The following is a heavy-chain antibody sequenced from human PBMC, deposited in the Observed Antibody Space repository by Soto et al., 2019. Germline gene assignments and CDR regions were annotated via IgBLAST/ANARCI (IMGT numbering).Heavy chain of an antibody. CDR1: GFTFSSYS. V-gene: IGHV3-48*02. J-gene: IGHJ6*02. D-gene: IGHD1-26*01. Sequence: GGSLRLSCAASGFTFSSYSMNWVRQAPGKGLEWVSYISSSSSTIYYADSVKGRFTISRDNAKNSLYLQMNSLRDEDTAVYYCARIRGSSSVYYYGMDVWGQGTTVTVSS. CDR3: ARIRGSSSVYYYGMDV. CDR2: ISSSSSTI.